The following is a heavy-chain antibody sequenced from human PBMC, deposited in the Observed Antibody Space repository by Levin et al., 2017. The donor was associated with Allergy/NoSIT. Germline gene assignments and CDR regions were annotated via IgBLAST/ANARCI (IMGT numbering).Heavy chain of an antibody. V-gene: IGHV1-46*01. D-gene: IGHD3-3*01. CDR3: AKSFRSGSNYYYGMDV. J-gene: IGHJ6*02. CDR1: GYTFTSYY. CDR2: INPSGGST. Sequence: GASVKVSCKASGYTFTSYYMHWVRQPPGQGLEWMGIINPSGGSTTYAQKFHGRVTMTRDTSTSTVHMELSSLRSEDTAVYYCAKSFRSGSNYYYGMDVWGQGTTVTVSS.